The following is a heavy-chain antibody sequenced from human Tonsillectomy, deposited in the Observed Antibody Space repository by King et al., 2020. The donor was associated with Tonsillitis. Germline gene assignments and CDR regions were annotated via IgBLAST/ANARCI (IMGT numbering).Heavy chain of an antibody. J-gene: IGHJ6*02. CDR1: GFNFSGCA. CDR2: ISFDGSHK. D-gene: IGHD2-2*01. Sequence: HVQLVESGGGVVQPARSLRLSCAASGFNFSGCAMHWVRQAPGKGLECVAVISFDGSHKYYADSVKGRFTISRDNSKNTLYLQMNSLRAEDTAVYYCAREDLVIVPATTYNKKFYYYYSLDVWGQGTTVTVSS. V-gene: IGHV3-30*04. CDR3: AREDLVIVPATTYNKKFYYYYSLDV.